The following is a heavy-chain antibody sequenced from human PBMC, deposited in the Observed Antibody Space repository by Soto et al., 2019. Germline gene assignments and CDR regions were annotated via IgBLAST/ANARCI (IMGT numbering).Heavy chain of an antibody. D-gene: IGHD4-17*01. CDR2: ISWNSGSI. Sequence: EVQLVESGGGLVQPGRSLRLSCAASGFTFDDYAMHWVRQAPGKGLEWVSGISWNSGSIGYADSVKGRFTISIDNAKNSLYLQMNSLRAEDTALYYCAKYRSDYGDPEYYFDYWGQGTLVTVSS. V-gene: IGHV3-9*01. J-gene: IGHJ4*02. CDR3: AKYRSDYGDPEYYFDY. CDR1: GFTFDDYA.